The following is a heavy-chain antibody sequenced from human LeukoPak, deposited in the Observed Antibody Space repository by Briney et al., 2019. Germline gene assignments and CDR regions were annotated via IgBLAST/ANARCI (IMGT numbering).Heavy chain of an antibody. D-gene: IGHD4-17*01. V-gene: IGHV3-21*04. J-gene: IGHJ4*02. Sequence: GGSLRLSCAASGFTFSSYSMNWVRQAPGKGLEWVSSISSSSSYIYYADSVKGRFTISRDNSKNALNLQMNSLRAEDTAVYYCAKVGSYGDRPYYFDYWGQGTLVTVSS. CDR3: AKVGSYGDRPYYFDY. CDR1: GFTFSSYS. CDR2: ISSSSSYI.